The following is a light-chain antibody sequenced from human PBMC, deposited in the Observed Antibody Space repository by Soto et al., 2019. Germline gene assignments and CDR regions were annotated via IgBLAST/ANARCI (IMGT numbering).Light chain of an antibody. V-gene: IGKV3-15*01. Sequence: EIVMTQSPATLSVSPGERATLSCRASQSVSGNLAWYQQKPGQAPRLLIFGASTRATGIPARFSGSGSGTEFTLTISSLQSEDFAVYYCQQYNNWPQTFGQGTKLEIK. J-gene: IGKJ1*01. CDR2: GAS. CDR1: QSVSGN. CDR3: QQYNNWPQT.